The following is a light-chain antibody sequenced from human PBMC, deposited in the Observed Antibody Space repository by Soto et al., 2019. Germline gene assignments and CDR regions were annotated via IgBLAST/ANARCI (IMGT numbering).Light chain of an antibody. CDR1: EGIHKY. CDR2: AAS. J-gene: IGKJ4*01. V-gene: IGKV1-9*01. Sequence: DIQMTQSPSSLSASVGDRVTITCRASEGIHKYLIWYQQKPGDAPKLLIYAASTLQSGVPSRFSGSGSGTDFTLTISCLQSEDFATYYCQQYYSYPLTFGRGTKVDI. CDR3: QQYYSYPLT.